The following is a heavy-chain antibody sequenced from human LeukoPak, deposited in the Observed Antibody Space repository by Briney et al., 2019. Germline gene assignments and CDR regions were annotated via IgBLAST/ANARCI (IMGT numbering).Heavy chain of an antibody. CDR1: GGTFSSYA. D-gene: IGHD1-14*01. CDR2: IIPIFGTA. J-gene: IGHJ4*02. Sequence: ASVKVSCKASGGTFSSYAISWVRQAPGQGLEWMGGIIPIFGTANYAQKFQGRVTITADESTSTAYMELSSLRSEDTAVYYCAAQNREVPLDYWGQGTLVTVSS. CDR3: AAQNREVPLDY. V-gene: IGHV1-69*13.